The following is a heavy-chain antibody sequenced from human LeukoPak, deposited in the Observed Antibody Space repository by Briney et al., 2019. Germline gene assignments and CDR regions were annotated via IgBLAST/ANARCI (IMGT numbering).Heavy chain of an antibody. Sequence: GGSLRLSCTVSGFTFSSYAMSWVRQAPGKGLEWVSAISSTGRNTYHADSVKGRFTISRDNSKNTLYLQMNSLRAEDTAVYYCAKRYSSWGQGTLVTVSS. CDR3: AKRYSS. J-gene: IGHJ4*02. CDR2: ISSTGRNT. V-gene: IGHV3-23*01. CDR1: GFTFSSYA. D-gene: IGHD6-13*01.